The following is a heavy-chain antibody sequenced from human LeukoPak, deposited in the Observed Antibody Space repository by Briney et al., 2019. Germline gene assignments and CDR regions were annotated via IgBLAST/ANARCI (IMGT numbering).Heavy chain of an antibody. D-gene: IGHD4-4*01. Sequence: YWSWLRQHPGKGLEWMGIIYPGDSDTRYSPSFQGQVTISADKSISTAYLQWSSLKASDTAMYYCARHSDYSNDYWGQGTLVTVSS. V-gene: IGHV5-51*01. J-gene: IGHJ4*02. CDR1: YW. CDR3: ARHSDYSNDY. CDR2: IYPGDSDT.